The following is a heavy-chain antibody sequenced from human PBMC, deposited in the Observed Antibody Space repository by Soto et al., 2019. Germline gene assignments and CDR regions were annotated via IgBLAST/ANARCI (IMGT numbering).Heavy chain of an antibody. CDR2: IIPILGIA. D-gene: IGHD3-10*01. CDR3: ATEAMVRGVIITGIDY. V-gene: IGHV1-69*02. J-gene: IGHJ4*02. CDR1: GGTFSSYT. Sequence: QVQLVQSGAEVKKPGSSVKVSCKASGGTFSSYTISWVRQAPGQGLEWMGRIIPILGIANYAQKFQGRVKITADKSTSTAYMELSSLRSEDTAVYYCATEAMVRGVIITGIDYWGQGTLVTVSS.